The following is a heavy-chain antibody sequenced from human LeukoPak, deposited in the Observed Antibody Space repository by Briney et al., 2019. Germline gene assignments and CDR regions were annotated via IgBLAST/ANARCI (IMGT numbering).Heavy chain of an antibody. CDR2: INNDGSST. CDR3: ARPTKEGSSWYWWFDP. CDR1: GFTFSSYW. D-gene: IGHD6-13*01. V-gene: IGHV3-74*01. Sequence: GGSLRLSCAASGFTFSSYWMHWVRQAPGKGLVWVSRINNDGSSTSYADSVKGRFTISKDNAKNTLYLQMNSLRAEDTAVYYCARPTKEGSSWYWWFDPWGQGTLVTVSS. J-gene: IGHJ5*02.